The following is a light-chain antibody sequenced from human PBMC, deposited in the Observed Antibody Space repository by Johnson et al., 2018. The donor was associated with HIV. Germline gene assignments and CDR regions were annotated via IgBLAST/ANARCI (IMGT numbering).Light chain of an antibody. CDR2: EDN. J-gene: IGLJ1*01. Sequence: QSVLTQPPSVSTAPGQRVNISCSGHSSNIENYFVSWYQQLPGAAPRLLIYEDNKRPSGIPDRFSGSKSSTSASLAITGLQAEDEADYYCQSYDNALSGSKVFGTGTEVTVL. CDR1: SSNIENYF. V-gene: IGLV1-51*02. CDR3: QSYDNALSGSKV.